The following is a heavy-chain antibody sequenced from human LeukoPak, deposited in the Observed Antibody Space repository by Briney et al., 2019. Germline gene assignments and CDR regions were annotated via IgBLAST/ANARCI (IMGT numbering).Heavy chain of an antibody. CDR2: ISYDGSNK. V-gene: IGHV3-30*03. CDR1: GFTFSSYG. CDR3: AAISYLAFDI. J-gene: IGHJ3*02. Sequence: GGSLRLSCAASGFTFSSYGMHWVRQAPGKGLEWVAVISYDGSNKYYADSVKGRFTISRDNAKNSLYLQMNSLRAEDTAVYYCAAISYLAFDIRGQGTMVTVSS.